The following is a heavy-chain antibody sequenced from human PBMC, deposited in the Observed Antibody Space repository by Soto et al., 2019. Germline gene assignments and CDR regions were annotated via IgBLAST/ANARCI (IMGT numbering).Heavy chain of an antibody. CDR1: GLTFNSYA. V-gene: IGHV3-23*01. CDR2: ISGSGGST. D-gene: IGHD6-13*01. Sequence: PGLSMRLSCAASGLTFNSYAMSWVRQAPGKGLEWVSAISGSGGSTYYADSVKGRFTISRDNSKNTLYLQMNSLRAEDTAVYYCAKVAGYSSSWYGGSYYYYGMDVWGEGTTVNVSS. J-gene: IGHJ6*04. CDR3: AKVAGYSSSWYGGSYYYYGMDV.